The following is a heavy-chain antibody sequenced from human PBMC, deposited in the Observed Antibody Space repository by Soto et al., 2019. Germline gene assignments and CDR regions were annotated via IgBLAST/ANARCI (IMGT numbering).Heavy chain of an antibody. J-gene: IGHJ4*02. CDR1: GFTVSSNY. V-gene: IGHV3-66*01. CDR3: ARGPATMPLIDY. D-gene: IGHD2-2*01. Sequence: GGSLRLSCAASGFTVSSNYMSWVRQAPGKGLEWVSVIYSGGSTYYADSVKGRFTISRDNSKNTLYLQMNSLRAEDTAVYYCARGPATMPLIDYWGQGTLVTVSS. CDR2: IYSGGST.